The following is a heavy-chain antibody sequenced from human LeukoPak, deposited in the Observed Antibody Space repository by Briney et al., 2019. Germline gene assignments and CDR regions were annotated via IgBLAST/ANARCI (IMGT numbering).Heavy chain of an antibody. V-gene: IGHV1-69*05. CDR2: IIPKFGAA. Sequence: ASVKVSCKASGGTFSSYANRWVRQAPGKGREWVGEIIPKFGAANYAQKFQGRVTITTDESTSTAYMELSRLRSEDTARFYCAAGFYDFWSETDYYYYMDVWGKGTTVTVSS. J-gene: IGHJ6*03. D-gene: IGHD3-3*01. CDR3: AAGFYDFWSETDYYYYMDV. CDR1: GGTFSSYA.